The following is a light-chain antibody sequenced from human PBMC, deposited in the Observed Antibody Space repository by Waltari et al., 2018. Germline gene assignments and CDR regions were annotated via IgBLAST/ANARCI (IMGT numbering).Light chain of an antibody. J-gene: IGKJ5*01. CDR3: QQSYSAPFT. CDR1: RGIDAY. CDR2: DAS. V-gene: IGKV1-39*01. Sequence: IQMTQSPSSLSTSVGDRVTITCRASRGIDAYLNWYQQQPGKAPKLLIYDASTLQRGVPTRFSGGGIGTDFTLTISDLQPDDFATYVCQQSYSAPFTFGRGTRLE.